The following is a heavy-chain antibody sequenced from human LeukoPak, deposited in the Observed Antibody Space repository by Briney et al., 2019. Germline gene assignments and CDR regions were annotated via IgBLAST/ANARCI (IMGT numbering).Heavy chain of an antibody. CDR1: GFTFRSYW. CDR2: IKQEGREK. Sequence: GGSLRRSCAASGFTFRSYWMSWVRQAPGKRLEWVANIKQEGREKYYVDSLKGRYTISRDNAKIPLYLQTNSLRAEDTAVYYCAGGLAARYWGQGTLVTVS. D-gene: IGHD6-25*01. CDR3: AGGLAARY. J-gene: IGHJ4*02. V-gene: IGHV3-7*01.